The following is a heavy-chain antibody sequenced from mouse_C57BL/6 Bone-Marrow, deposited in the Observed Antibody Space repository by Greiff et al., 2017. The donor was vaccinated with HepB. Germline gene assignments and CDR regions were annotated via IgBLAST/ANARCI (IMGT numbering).Heavy chain of an antibody. CDR1: GYSITSGYY. CDR2: ISYDGSN. Sequence: EVQLQESGPGLVKPSQSLSLTCSVTGYSITSGYYWNWIRQFPGTKLEWMGYISYDGSNNYNPSLKNRISITRDTSKNQFFLKLNSVTTEDTATYYCARGYYGTGYWGQGTTLTVSS. D-gene: IGHD1-1*01. J-gene: IGHJ2*01. CDR3: ARGYYGTGY. V-gene: IGHV3-6*01.